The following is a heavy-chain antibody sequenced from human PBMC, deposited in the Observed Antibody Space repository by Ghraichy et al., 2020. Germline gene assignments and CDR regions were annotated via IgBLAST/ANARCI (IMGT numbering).Heavy chain of an antibody. J-gene: IGHJ4*02. CDR1: GGFITSPSNY. CDR3: ARHGIAVAPINQFEF. CDR2: ISYSGST. D-gene: IGHD6-19*01. V-gene: IGHV4-39*07. Sequence: SETLSLTCTVSGGFITSPSNYWAWIRQPPGKALEWIGSISYSGSTSYNPSLKSRVTISADTSRSQFSMTLRSVTAADTALFYCARHGIAVAPINQFEFWGQGTLATVSS.